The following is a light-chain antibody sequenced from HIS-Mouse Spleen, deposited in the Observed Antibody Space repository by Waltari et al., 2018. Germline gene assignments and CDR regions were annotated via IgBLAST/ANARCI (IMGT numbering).Light chain of an antibody. CDR3: CSYAGSSTWV. CDR1: SSDVGSYNL. J-gene: IGLJ3*02. Sequence: QSALTQPASVSGSPGQSITISCTGTSSDVGSYNLVSWYQQHPGKAPKLMIYEGSKRALRVSYWLLGLQAWKKGCLDIPGVQGEGQADYYCCSYAGSSTWVFGGGTKLTVL. V-gene: IGLV2-23*01. CDR2: EGS.